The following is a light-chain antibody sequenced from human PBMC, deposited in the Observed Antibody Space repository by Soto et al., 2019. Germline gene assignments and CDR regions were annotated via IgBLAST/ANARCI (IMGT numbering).Light chain of an antibody. CDR1: LSVSSSY. J-gene: IGKJ1*01. V-gene: IGKV3-20*01. CDR2: GAS. CDR3: QQYRT. Sequence: ESVLTQSPGTLSLSPGEIATLSCRASLSVSSSYLAWYQQKPGQAPRLLIYGASSRATGIPDRFSGSGSGTDFTLTISRLEPEDFAVSYCQQYRTFGQWTTVALK.